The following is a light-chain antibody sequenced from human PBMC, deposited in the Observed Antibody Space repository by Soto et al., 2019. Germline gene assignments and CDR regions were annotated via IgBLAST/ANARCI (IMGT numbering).Light chain of an antibody. J-gene: IGKJ1*01. V-gene: IGKV3D-15*01. CDR2: GAS. CDR1: QSVNIY. Sequence: EIVMTQSPATLSVSPGERATLSCRASQSVNIYLAWYQQKPGQAPRLLIFGASYRATGIPARFSGSGSGTEFNLTISSLQSEDFAVYYCQQYNSWPQAFGQGTKVEVK. CDR3: QQYNSWPQA.